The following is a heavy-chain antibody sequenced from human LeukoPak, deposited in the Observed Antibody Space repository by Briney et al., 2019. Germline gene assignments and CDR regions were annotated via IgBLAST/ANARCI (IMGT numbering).Heavy chain of an antibody. Sequence: GGSLRLSCAASGFTFSSYSMNWVRQAPGKGLEWVSSITGSSSDIYYADSVKGRFTISRDNAKNSLYLQMNSLRAEDTAVYYCARGIPNDYWGQGTLVTVSS. CDR1: GFTFSSYS. CDR3: ARGIPNDY. J-gene: IGHJ4*02. V-gene: IGHV3-21*01. CDR2: ITGSSSDI. D-gene: IGHD2-21*01.